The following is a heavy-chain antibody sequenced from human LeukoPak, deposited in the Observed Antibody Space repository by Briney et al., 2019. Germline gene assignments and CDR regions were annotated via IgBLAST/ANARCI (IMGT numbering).Heavy chain of an antibody. CDR2: IYYSGST. CDR1: GGSISSGDYY. Sequence: SETLSLTCTVSGGSISSGDYYWSWIRQPPGKGLEWIGYIYYSGSTNYNPSLKSRVTISVDTSKNQFSLKLSSVTAADTAVYYCARENYYDSSGGFDYWGQGTLVTVSS. D-gene: IGHD3-22*01. V-gene: IGHV4-61*08. CDR3: ARENYYDSSGGFDY. J-gene: IGHJ4*02.